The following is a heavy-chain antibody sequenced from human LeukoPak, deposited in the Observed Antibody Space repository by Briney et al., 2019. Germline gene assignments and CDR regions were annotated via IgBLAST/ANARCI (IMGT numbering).Heavy chain of an antibody. CDR3: ARDPPYDILTGYLYYFDY. CDR2: ISSSSSYI. CDR1: GFTFSSYA. V-gene: IGHV3-21*01. D-gene: IGHD3-9*01. Sequence: PGGSLRLSCAASGFTFSSYAMSWVRQAPGKGLEWVSSISSSSSYIYYADSVKGRFTISRDNAKNSLYLQMNSLRAEDTAVYYCARDPPYDILTGYLYYFDYWGQGTLVTVSS. J-gene: IGHJ4*02.